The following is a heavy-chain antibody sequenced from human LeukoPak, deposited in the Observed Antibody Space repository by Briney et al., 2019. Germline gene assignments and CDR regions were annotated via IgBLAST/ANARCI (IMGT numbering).Heavy chain of an antibody. J-gene: IGHJ4*02. CDR3: ARRKVPWFGELDY. D-gene: IGHD3-10*01. CDR1: GFIVRSNH. CDR2: TYSGDTT. V-gene: IGHV3-66*01. Sequence: GGSLRLSCAAFGFIVRSNHINWVRQAPGKGLEWVSITYSGDTTYYADSVKGRFIISRDDSKNTLSLQMNDLRVEDTAVYYCARRKVPWFGELDYWGLGTLVTVSS.